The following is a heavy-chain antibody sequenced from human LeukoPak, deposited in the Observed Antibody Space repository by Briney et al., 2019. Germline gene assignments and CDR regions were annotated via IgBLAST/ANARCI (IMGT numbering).Heavy chain of an antibody. Sequence: PSETLSLTCTVSGGSISSGGYYWSWIRQHPGKGLEWIGYIYYSGSTYYNPSLKSRVTISVDTSKNKFSLKLSSVTAADTAVYYCARAPVFGYSYGYTGRYYFDYWGQGTLVTVSS. CDR2: IYYSGST. CDR1: GGSISSGGYY. V-gene: IGHV4-31*03. CDR3: ARAPVFGYSYGYTGRYYFDY. D-gene: IGHD5-18*01. J-gene: IGHJ4*02.